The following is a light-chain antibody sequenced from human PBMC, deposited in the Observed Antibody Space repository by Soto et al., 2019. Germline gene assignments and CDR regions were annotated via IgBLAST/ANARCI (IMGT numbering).Light chain of an antibody. CDR3: SSYTSSSYVV. J-gene: IGLJ2*01. V-gene: IGLV2-14*01. Sequence: QSALTQPASVSGSPGQSITISCTGTSSDVGGYNYVSWYQQHPGKAPQLMIYDVSNRPSGVSNRFSGSKSGNTASLTISGLQAEDETDDYFSSYTSSSYVVFGGGTKLTDL. CDR2: DVS. CDR1: SSDVGGYNY.